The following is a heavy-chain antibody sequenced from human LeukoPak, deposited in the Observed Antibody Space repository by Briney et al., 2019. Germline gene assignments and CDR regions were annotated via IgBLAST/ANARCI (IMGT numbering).Heavy chain of an antibody. V-gene: IGHV3-23*01. CDR2: IGGNGVTT. Sequence: GGSLRLSCTTPGFMFSSYAMSWVRQAPGKGLEWVSGIGGNGVTTYYADSVKGRFTISRDNSKNTMYLQMNSLRAEDTAVYYCAKRSVSSGWYFQNWGQGTLVTVSS. D-gene: IGHD6-19*01. CDR1: GFMFSSYA. CDR3: AKRSVSSGWYFQN. J-gene: IGHJ1*01.